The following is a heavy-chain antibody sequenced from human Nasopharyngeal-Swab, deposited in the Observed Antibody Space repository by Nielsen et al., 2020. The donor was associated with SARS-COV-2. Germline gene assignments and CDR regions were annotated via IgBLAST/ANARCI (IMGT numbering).Heavy chain of an antibody. CDR2: ISGSGGST. V-gene: IGHV3-23*01. CDR1: GFTFSSYA. CDR3: ARGLYSSSYYYYYGMDV. D-gene: IGHD6-6*01. J-gene: IGHJ6*02. Sequence: GESLKISCAASGFTFSSYAMSWVRQAPGKGLEWVSAISGSGGSTYYADSVKGRFTISRDNSKKTLYLQMNSLRAEDTAVYYCARGLYSSSYYYYYGMDVWGQGTTVTVSS.